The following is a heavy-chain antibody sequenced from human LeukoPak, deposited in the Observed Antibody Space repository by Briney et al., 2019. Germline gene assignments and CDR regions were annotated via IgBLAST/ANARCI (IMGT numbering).Heavy chain of an antibody. J-gene: IGHJ5*02. V-gene: IGHV4-59*11. CDR3: AREVFGGKKSFDP. CDR1: GFSISNHY. D-gene: IGHD2-15*01. CDR2: IYYSGST. Sequence: PSETLSLTCTVSGFSISNHYRSWIRQPPGKGLEWVGYIYYSGSTNYNPALKSRVTISADTSKNQFSLKLSSVTDADTAVYNCAREVFGGKKSFDPWGQGTLVTVSS.